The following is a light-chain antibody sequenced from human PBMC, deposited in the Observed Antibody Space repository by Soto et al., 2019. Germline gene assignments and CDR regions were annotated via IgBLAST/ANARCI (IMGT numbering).Light chain of an antibody. CDR2: STN. J-gene: IGLJ1*01. CDR1: TGPVTSCFY. V-gene: IGLV7-43*01. CDR3: LLYDGGSYG. Sequence: QAVVTQEPSLTVFPGGTVTLTCACSTGPVTSCFYPHWVQQKPGQAPRTLNYSTNNKHSWTSDGYSGSLLGGKAALTLSGVKPEDEAEDYCLLYDGGSYGFGAGTSSPS.